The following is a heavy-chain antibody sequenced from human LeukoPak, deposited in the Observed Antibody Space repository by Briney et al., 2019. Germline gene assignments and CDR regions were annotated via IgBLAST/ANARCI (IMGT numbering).Heavy chain of an antibody. CDR3: AKDGTLGYCSGGTMEDCYYYYYGMDV. D-gene: IGHD2-15*01. CDR2: ISGSGGST. J-gene: IGHJ6*02. CDR1: GFTFSSYA. Sequence: PGGSLRLSCAASGFTFSSYAMSWVRQAPGKGLEWVSAISGSGGSTYYADSVKGRFTISRDNSKNTLYLQMNSLRAEDTAVYYCAKDGTLGYCSGGTMEDCYYYYYGMDVWGQGTTVTVSS. V-gene: IGHV3-23*01.